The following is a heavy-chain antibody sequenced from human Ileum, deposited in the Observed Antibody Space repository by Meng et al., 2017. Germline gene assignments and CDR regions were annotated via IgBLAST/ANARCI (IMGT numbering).Heavy chain of an antibody. CDR1: GTW. Sequence: GQLQGSGPRLRKLSGTLSLTWAVSGTWWGWVRQPPGKGLEWIGEIFKSGRTNYNPSLKSRVTISIDKSKSQISLQLSAVTAADTAVYSCATSNDRDVYYLGYWGQGTLVTVSS. D-gene: IGHD3-22*01. CDR3: ATSNDRDVYYLGY. CDR2: IFKSGRT. J-gene: IGHJ4*02. V-gene: IGHV4-4*02.